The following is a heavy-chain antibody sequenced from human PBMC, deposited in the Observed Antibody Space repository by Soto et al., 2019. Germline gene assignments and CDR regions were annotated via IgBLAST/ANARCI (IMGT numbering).Heavy chain of an antibody. D-gene: IGHD3-10*01. V-gene: IGHV3-30*18. J-gene: IGHJ6*02. Sequence: LRLSCAASGFTFSDFGMHWVRQAPGKGLEWVAIISYDGILKYYADSVKGRFTISRDTSKGAVYLQMNSLTPEDTAVYYCAKDFKVSGGHYGSLNYYYGMDVWGQGTTVTVSS. CDR2: ISYDGILK. CDR1: GFTFSDFG. CDR3: AKDFKVSGGHYGSLNYYYGMDV.